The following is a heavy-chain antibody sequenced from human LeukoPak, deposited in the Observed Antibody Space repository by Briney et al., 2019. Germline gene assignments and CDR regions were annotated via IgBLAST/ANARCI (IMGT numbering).Heavy chain of an antibody. J-gene: IGHJ4*02. CDR1: GFTFGSYA. CDR2: IIASGGRI. CDR3: AEDAVAPGSGGDYFDV. V-gene: IGHV3-23*01. D-gene: IGHD3-10*01. Sequence: PRGSLRLSCAASGFTFGSYAMTWVRQAPGKGLEWVSTIIASGGRIYYADSVKGRFTTSRDNSKNTLFLQMNRLRAEDTALYYSAEDAVAPGSGGDYFDVWGQGTLVAVSS.